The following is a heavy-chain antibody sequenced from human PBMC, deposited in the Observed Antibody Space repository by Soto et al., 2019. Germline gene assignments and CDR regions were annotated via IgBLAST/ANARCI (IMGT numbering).Heavy chain of an antibody. J-gene: IGHJ4*02. CDR2: ISAYNGNS. D-gene: IGHD3-22*01. V-gene: IGHV1-18*01. CDR1: GYSFATSG. CDR3: ARAGQYYDASGYAN. Sequence: QVKLVQSGAEVKKPGASIKVSCKASGYSFATSGMTWVRQAPGQGLEWVGWISAYNGNSNYEQNLQDRVTMTTDTSTTTAYLELRNLRSDDSAVYYCARAGQYYDASGYANWGQGTLVTVSS.